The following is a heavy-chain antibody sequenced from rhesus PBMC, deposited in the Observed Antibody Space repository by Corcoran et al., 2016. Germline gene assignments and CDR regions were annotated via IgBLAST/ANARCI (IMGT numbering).Heavy chain of an antibody. D-gene: IGHD6-13*01. CDR1: GGSLSGYY. CDR3: AGKGRYSSLPYFDY. Sequence: QVQLQESGPGLVKPSETPSLTCAGSGGSLSGYYRNWTRQPPGKGLEGVGEMVGYIGGSSGTTYYNPSLKSRVTISTDTSKNQFSLKLGSVTAADTAVYYCAGKGRYSSLPYFDYWGQGVLVTVSS. V-gene: IGHV4-165*02. CDR2: IGGSSGTT. J-gene: IGHJ4*01.